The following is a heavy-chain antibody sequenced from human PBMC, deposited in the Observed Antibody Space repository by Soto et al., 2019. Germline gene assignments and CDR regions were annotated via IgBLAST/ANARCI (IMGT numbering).Heavy chain of an antibody. Sequence: EVQLVESGGGLVQPGGSLRLSCAPSGFTFSSYSMNWVRQAPGKGLEWVSYISSSSSTIYYADSVKGRFTISRDNAKNSLYLQMNSLRAEDTAVYYCAREYCSSTSCLNWFDPWGQGTLVTVSS. CDR2: ISSSSSTI. CDR1: GFTFSSYS. CDR3: AREYCSSTSCLNWFDP. D-gene: IGHD2-2*01. V-gene: IGHV3-48*01. J-gene: IGHJ5*02.